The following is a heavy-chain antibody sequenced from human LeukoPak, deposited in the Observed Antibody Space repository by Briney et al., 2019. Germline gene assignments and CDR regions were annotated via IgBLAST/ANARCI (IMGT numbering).Heavy chain of an antibody. CDR3: AKDADDYLSYFDY. Sequence: GGSLRLSCAASGFTLSTYAMTWVRQAPGKGLQWVSGITASGATTYYADSVKGRFTISRDNSKNTLYLQMNSLRAEGTAVYYCAKDADDYLSYFDYWGQGTLVTVSS. CDR1: GFTLSTYA. CDR2: ITASGATT. J-gene: IGHJ4*02. D-gene: IGHD4-11*01. V-gene: IGHV3-23*01.